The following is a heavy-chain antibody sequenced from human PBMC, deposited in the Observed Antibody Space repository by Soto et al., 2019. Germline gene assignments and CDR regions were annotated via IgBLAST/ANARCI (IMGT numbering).Heavy chain of an antibody. J-gene: IGHJ6*02. D-gene: IGHD2-15*01. V-gene: IGHV5-51*01. CDR1: GYSFTSYW. CDR3: ARRSGGNKDYYYGMDV. Sequence: GESLKISCKGSGYSFTSYWIGWVRQMPGKGLEWMGIIYPGDSDTRYSPSFQGQVTISADKSISTAYLQWSSLKASDTAMYYCARRSGGNKDYYYGMDVWGQGTMVTVSS. CDR2: IYPGDSDT.